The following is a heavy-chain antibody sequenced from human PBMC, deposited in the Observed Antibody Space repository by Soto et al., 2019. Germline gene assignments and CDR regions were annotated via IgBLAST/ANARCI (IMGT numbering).Heavy chain of an antibody. Sequence: QVQLVQSGAEMKKPGASVKVSCKASGYTFSDYGITWVRQAPGQGLEWMGCISTYNGNINYAQKLQGRVTMTTDTSTSTAYMELRSLRSDDTAAYYCARGYRIAAVYWGQGTLVIVSS. J-gene: IGHJ4*02. V-gene: IGHV1-18*04. D-gene: IGHD6-13*01. CDR1: GYTFSDYG. CDR3: ARGYRIAAVY. CDR2: ISTYNGNI.